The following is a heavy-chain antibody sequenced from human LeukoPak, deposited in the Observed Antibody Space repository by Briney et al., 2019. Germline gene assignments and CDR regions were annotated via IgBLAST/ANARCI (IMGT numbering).Heavy chain of an antibody. CDR1: GGSFSGYY. V-gene: IGHV4-34*01. Sequence: PSETLSLTCAVYGGSFSGYYWSWIRQPPGKGLEWIGEINHSGSTNYNPSLKSRVTISVDTSKNQFSLKLSPVTAADTAVYYCASLYYDFCTTSWGQGTLVIVSS. CDR3: ASLYYDFCTTS. J-gene: IGHJ5*02. D-gene: IGHD3-3*01. CDR2: INHSGST.